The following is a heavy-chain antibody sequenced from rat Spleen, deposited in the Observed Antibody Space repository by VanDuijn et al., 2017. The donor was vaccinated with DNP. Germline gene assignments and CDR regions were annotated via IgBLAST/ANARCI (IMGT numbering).Heavy chain of an antibody. CDR1: GFTFNDYN. V-gene: IGHV5-7*01. J-gene: IGHJ2*01. Sequence: EVQLVESGGGLVQPGRSMKLSCAASGFTFNDYNMAWVRQAPKKGLEWVATILSADSVKGRFTISRDDSKNMVYLQMDKLKTEDTAIYYCTADDLGEPPDYWGQGVMVTVSS. CDR2: ILSA. CDR3: TADDLGEPPDY. D-gene: IGHD3-1*01.